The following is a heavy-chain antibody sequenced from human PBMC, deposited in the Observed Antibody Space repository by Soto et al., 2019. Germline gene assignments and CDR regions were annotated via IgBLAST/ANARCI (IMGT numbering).Heavy chain of an antibody. Sequence: GASVKVSCKASGYSFTSYGISWVRQDHGQGLEWMGWISAYNGNTNYAQKLQGRVTMTTDTSTSTAYMELRSLRSDDTAVYYCARNGYYDSSGYYYVGAWFAPWVQGTLVTVSS. D-gene: IGHD3-22*01. V-gene: IGHV1-18*01. J-gene: IGHJ5*02. CDR1: GYSFTSYG. CDR3: ARNGYYDSSGYYYVGAWFAP. CDR2: ISAYNGNT.